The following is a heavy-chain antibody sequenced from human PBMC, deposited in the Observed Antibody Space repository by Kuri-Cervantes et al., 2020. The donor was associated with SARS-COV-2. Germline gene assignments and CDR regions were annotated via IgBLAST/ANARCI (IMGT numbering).Heavy chain of an antibody. J-gene: IGHJ4*02. CDR3: ARQTNDYGDYSFDY. CDR1: GGSFSGYY. Sequence: SQTLSLTCAVYGGSFSGYYWSWIRQPPGKGLEWIGEINHSGSTNYNPSLKSRVTISVDTSKNQFSLRLSSVTDADTAVYYCARQTNDYGDYSFDYWGQGTLVTVSS. D-gene: IGHD4-17*01. CDR2: INHSGST. V-gene: IGHV4-34*01.